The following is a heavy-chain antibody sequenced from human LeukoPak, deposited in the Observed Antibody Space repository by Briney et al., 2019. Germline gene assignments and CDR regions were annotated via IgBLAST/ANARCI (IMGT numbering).Heavy chain of an antibody. J-gene: IGHJ6*02. V-gene: IGHV3-48*01. D-gene: IGHD3-3*01. Sequence: PGGSLRLSCEDSGFTFSRYSMNWARQAPGKGLEWVSYISSNSNTIYYADSVKGRFTISRDNGKNSLYLQMNSLRAEDTAVYYCARGSGDFGVVRVDCYGMDVWGQGTTVTVSS. CDR2: ISSNSNTI. CDR1: GFTFSRYS. CDR3: ARGSGDFGVVRVDCYGMDV.